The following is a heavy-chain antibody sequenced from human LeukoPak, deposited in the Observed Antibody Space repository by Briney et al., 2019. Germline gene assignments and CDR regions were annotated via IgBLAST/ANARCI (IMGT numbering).Heavy chain of an antibody. CDR2: IYDDGTT. CDR3: AKGHYGNTPQ. J-gene: IGHJ4*02. V-gene: IGHV3-66*01. CDR1: GFSVSDNY. Sequence: GGSLRLSCAASGFSVSDNYMSWVCQAPGKGLEWVSVIYDDGTTYYADSVRGRFTISRDNSKNTLYVQMNSLRAEDTAVYYCAKGHYGNTPQWGQGSLVTVSS. D-gene: IGHD1/OR15-1a*01.